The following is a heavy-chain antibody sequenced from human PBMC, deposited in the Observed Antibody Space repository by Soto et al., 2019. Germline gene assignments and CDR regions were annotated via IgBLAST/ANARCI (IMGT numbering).Heavy chain of an antibody. CDR1: GGSLSRGGYS. CDR2: IYHSGST. J-gene: IGHJ4*02. CDR3: ASSHAGAHITAAVH. D-gene: IGHD6-13*01. Sequence: PSETLSLTCAVSGGSLSRGGYSWNWIRQPPGKGLEWIGYIYHSGSTYYNPSLKSRVTISVDRSKNQFSLKLSSVTAADTAVYYCASSHAGAHITAAVHWGQGTLVTVSS. V-gene: IGHV4-30-2*01.